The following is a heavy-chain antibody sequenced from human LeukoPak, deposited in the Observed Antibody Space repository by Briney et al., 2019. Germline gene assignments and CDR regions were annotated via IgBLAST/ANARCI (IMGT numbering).Heavy chain of an antibody. CDR3: ARPPYSWLSRVHYFDY. CDR1: GFTFSSYE. D-gene: IGHD5-18*01. CDR2: ISNSGSTI. V-gene: IGHV3-48*03. J-gene: IGHJ4*02. Sequence: GGSLRLSCAASGFTFSSYEMNWVRQAPGKGLECLSYISNSGSTIYYADSVKGRFTISRDNAKNSLYLQMNSQRAEDTAVYYCARPPYSWLSRVHYFDYWGQGTLVTVSS.